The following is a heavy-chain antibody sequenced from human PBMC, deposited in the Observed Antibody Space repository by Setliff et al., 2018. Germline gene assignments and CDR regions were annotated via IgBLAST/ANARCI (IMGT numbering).Heavy chain of an antibody. D-gene: IGHD2-21*01. Sequence: GGSLRLSCAVSGFNFGAYVMHWVRQAPGKGLEWVALISYDARKKYYADTLEGRFTISRDNSRNTMYLQMNSLRGEDTAVYYCARDRIGPYLSYMDGWGKGTTVTVSS. CDR1: GFNFGAYV. V-gene: IGHV3-30*03. CDR3: ARDRIGPYLSYMDG. CDR2: ISYDARKK. J-gene: IGHJ6*03.